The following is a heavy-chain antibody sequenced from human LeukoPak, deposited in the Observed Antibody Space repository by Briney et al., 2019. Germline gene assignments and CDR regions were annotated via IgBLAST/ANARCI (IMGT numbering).Heavy chain of an antibody. CDR1: GDSINNFY. CDR2: VYTSGST. J-gene: IGHJ4*02. Sequence: SETLSLTCTVSGDSINNFYWSWIRQPAGKGLEWIGRVYTSGSTNYNPSLKSRVTISVDTSKNQFSLKLSSVTAADTAVYYCARGSRYYDSSGYYFWYFDYWGQGTLVTVSS. D-gene: IGHD3-22*01. CDR3: ARGSRYYDSSGYYFWYFDY. V-gene: IGHV4-4*07.